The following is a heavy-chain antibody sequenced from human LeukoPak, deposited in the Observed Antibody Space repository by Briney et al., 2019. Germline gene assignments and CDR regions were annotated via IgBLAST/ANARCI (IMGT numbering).Heavy chain of an antibody. CDR2: ISAYNGNT. J-gene: IGHJ5*02. CDR3: ARARYFDWWGGNWFDP. CDR1: GGTFSSYA. Sequence: ASAKVSCKASGGTFSSYAISWVRQAPGQGLEWMGWISAYNGNTNYAQKLQGRVTMTTDTSTSTAYMELRSLRSDDTAVYYCARARYFDWWGGNWFDPWGQGTLVTVSS. V-gene: IGHV1-18*01. D-gene: IGHD3-9*01.